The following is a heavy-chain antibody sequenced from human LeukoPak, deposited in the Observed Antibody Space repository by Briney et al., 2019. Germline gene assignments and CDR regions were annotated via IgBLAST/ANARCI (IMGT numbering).Heavy chain of an antibody. V-gene: IGHV4-61*01. CDR1: GGYVNRGTFF. D-gene: IGHD3-22*01. CDR2: ISNSGST. CDR3: ARSPSGYRFDS. J-gene: IGHJ4*02. Sequence: SETPSLTCAVSGGYVNRGTFFWTWIRKPPGKGLEWIGYISNSGSTNYHPSLKSRVTISSDTSKTQFTLKLTSVTAADTAVYYCARSPSGYRFDSWGQGTLVTVSS.